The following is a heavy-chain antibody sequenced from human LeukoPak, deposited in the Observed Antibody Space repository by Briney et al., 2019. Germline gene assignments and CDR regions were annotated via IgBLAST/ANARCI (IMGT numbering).Heavy chain of an antibody. CDR3: ARPVGGAAAEGLGI. Sequence: SETLSLTCTVSSDSISSSYWSWIRQPPGKGLEWIGYIYYRGTINYNPSLKSRVTISVDASKNEFSLKLTSVTAADTAVYYCARPVGGAAAEGLGIWGQGTMVTVSS. CDR1: SDSISSSY. J-gene: IGHJ3*02. D-gene: IGHD3-10*01. V-gene: IGHV4-59*01. CDR2: IYYRGTI.